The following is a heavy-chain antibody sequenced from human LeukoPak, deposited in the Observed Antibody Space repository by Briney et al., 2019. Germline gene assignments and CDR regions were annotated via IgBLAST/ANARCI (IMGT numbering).Heavy chain of an antibody. CDR3: AAENRPLYCSGGSCYSSWSGFDY. V-gene: IGHV3-48*01. CDR2: ISSSSSTI. CDR1: GFTFSSYS. D-gene: IGHD2-15*01. Sequence: GGSLRLSCAASGFTFSSYSMNWVRQAPGKGLEWVSYISSSSSTIYYADSVKGRFTISRDNSKNTLYLQMNSLRAEDTAVYYCAAENRPLYCSGGSCYSSWSGFDYWGQGTLVTVSS. J-gene: IGHJ4*02.